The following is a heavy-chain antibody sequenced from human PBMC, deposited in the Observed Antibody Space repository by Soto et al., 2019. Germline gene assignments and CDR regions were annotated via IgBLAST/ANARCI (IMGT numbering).Heavy chain of an antibody. CDR1: VGSISTWGYY. J-gene: IGHJ4*02. Sequence: QVQLQESGPGLVKPSQTLSLTCTVSVGSISTWGYYWSWIRQHPGKGLQWIGDSYYSGSTYYNPSLQSRVTIPVDTSKSEFSLKPRSVTAAQTAVYYGAPEQKRYSYGYGYFDYWGQETLVRVS. V-gene: IGHV4-31*03. CDR2: SYYSGST. D-gene: IGHD5-18*01. CDR3: APEQKRYSYGYGYFDY.